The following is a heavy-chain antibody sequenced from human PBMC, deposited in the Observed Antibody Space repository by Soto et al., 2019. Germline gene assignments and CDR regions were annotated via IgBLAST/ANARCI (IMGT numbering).Heavy chain of an antibody. CDR1: GGSVIGYY. D-gene: IGHD4-17*01. CDR3: ARGSIRATVTTHLQTSVHDY. J-gene: IGHJ4*02. CDR2: INHSGST. V-gene: IGHV4-34*01. Sequence: PSETLSLTCAVYGGSVIGYYWSWIRQPPGKGLEWIGEINHSGSTNYNPSLKSRVTISVDTSKNQFSLKLSSVTAADTAVYYCARGSIRATVTTHLQTSVHDYWGQGTLVTVSS.